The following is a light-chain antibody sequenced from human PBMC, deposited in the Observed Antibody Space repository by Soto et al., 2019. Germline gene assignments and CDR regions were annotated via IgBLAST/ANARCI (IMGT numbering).Light chain of an antibody. CDR1: ALPKKF. J-gene: IGLJ2*01. CDR2: DDS. CDR3: YSLDHSGNIMV. V-gene: IGLV3-10*01. Sequence: SYELTQPPSGSVSPGQTARITCSGDALPKKFASWYQQKSGQAPLLVIYDDSRRPSGIPERFSGSSSGTVATLTVTEAQVEDEADYYCYSLDHSGNIMVFGGGTKLTVL.